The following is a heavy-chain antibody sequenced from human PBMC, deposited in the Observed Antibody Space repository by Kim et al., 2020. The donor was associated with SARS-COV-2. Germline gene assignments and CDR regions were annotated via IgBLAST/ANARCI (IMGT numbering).Heavy chain of an antibody. V-gene: IGHV4-30-4*01. CDR2: TSHSGST. Sequence: SETLSLTCTVSGGSISSEDYYWSWIRQPPGKGLEWIGYTSHSGSTYYNPSLKSRITISTDTSKNHFSLTLTSVTTADTAVYYCATAAGEACDIWGQGTM. D-gene: IGHD6-13*01. CDR1: GGSISSEDYY. J-gene: IGHJ3*02. CDR3: ATAAGEACDI.